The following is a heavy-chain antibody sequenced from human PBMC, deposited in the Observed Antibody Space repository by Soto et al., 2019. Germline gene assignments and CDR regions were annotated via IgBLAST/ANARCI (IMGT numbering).Heavy chain of an antibody. CDR1: GASISRDH. D-gene: IGHD6-19*01. CDR3: ATYTSDGGGRGS. J-gene: IGHJ5*02. V-gene: IGHV4-59*08. Sequence: QVQLQESGPGLVKPSETLSLTCTVSGASISRDHWNWIRQPPGKGLEWIGEYSGSTNYNPSLKSRVTIPVDTSKNQFSLNLSSVTAADPAVYSCATYTSDGGGRGSWGQGTLVTVSS. CDR2: EYSGST.